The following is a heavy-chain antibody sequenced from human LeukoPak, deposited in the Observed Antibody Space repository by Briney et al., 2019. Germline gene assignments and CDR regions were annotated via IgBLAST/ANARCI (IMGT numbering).Heavy chain of an antibody. V-gene: IGHV3-21*04. CDR2: INSSSSYI. CDR3: ARAYDSSGYWPEYFHH. J-gene: IGHJ1*01. CDR1: GFTFSSYS. Sequence: GESLRLSCAASGFTFSSYSMNWVRQAPGKGLEWVSSINSSSSYIYYADSVNGRFTISRHNSKNTLFLQMNSLRTEDTAVYYCARAYDSSGYWPEYFHHWGQGTLVTVSS. D-gene: IGHD3-22*01.